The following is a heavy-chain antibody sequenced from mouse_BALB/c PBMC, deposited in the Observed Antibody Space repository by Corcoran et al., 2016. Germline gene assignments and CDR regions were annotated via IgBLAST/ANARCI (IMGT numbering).Heavy chain of an antibody. CDR1: GYTFSSYW. D-gene: IGHD4-1*01. J-gene: IGHJ4*01. V-gene: IGHV1-9*01. Sequence: QVQLQQSGAELMKPGASVKISCKATGYTFSSYWIEWVKQRPGHGLEWIGEILPGSGSTNYNEKFKGKATFTADTSSNTAYMQLSSLTSEDSAVYYCARRLGRVYAMDYWGQGTSVTVSS. CDR2: ILPGSGST. CDR3: ARRLGRVYAMDY.